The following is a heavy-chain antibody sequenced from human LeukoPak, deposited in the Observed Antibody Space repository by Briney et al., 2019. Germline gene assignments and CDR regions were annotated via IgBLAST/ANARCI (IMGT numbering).Heavy chain of an antibody. V-gene: IGHV3-53*01. D-gene: IGHD3-22*01. Sequence: PGGSLRLSCAASGFTVSSNYMSWVRQAPGKGLEWGSVIYSGGSTYYADSVKGRFTISRDNSKNTLYLQMNSLRAEDTAVYYCARDRYYDSSGYYDYWGQGTLVTVSS. J-gene: IGHJ4*02. CDR1: GFTVSSNY. CDR2: IYSGGST. CDR3: ARDRYYDSSGYYDY.